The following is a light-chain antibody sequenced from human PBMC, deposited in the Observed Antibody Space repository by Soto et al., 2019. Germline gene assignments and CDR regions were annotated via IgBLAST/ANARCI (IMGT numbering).Light chain of an antibody. J-gene: IGKJ5*01. V-gene: IGKV1-33*01. CDR2: DAS. CDR3: QHIYSPPHT. CDR1: QDISNY. Sequence: DIQMTQSPSSLSASVGDRVTITCKASQDISNYLNWYQQKPGKAPKLLIYDASNLETGVPSRFSGSGSGTDFTLTISSLQPEDSATYYCQHIYSPPHTFGQGTRLEIK.